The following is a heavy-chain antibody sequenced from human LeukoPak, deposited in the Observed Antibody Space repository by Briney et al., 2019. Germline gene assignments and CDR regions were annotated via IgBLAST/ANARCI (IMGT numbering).Heavy chain of an antibody. D-gene: IGHD1-1*01. CDR1: GVSISSYF. J-gene: IGHJ4*02. V-gene: IGHV4-59*01. CDR3: ASQLGGTTFH. CDR2: VYYNGIT. Sequence: SETLSLTCTVSGVSISSYFWSWIRQPPGKGLEWIGYVYYNGITNYNPSLKSRVSISLDTSKNQFSLKLDSVTAADTAVYYCASQLGGTTFHWGQGTLVTVSS.